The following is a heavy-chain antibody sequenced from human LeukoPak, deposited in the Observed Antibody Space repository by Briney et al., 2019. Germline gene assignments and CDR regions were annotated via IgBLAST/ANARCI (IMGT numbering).Heavy chain of an antibody. Sequence: SETLSLTCTVSGGSISSYYWNWIRQPPGKGQEWIGYIYDSGSTNYNPSLKSRVTISVDTSKNQFSLRLSSVTAADTAVYYCARRDYSPSARTMGYFGYWGQGALVTVSS. CDR2: IYDSGST. CDR3: ARRDYSPSARTMGYFGY. D-gene: IGHD3-10*01. CDR1: GGSISSYY. V-gene: IGHV4-59*08. J-gene: IGHJ4*02.